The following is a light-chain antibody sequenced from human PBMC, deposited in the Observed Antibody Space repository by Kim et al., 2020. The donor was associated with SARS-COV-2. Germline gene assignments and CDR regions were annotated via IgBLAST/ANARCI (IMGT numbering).Light chain of an antibody. J-gene: IGLJ3*02. Sequence: PGRTAPITCGGNNIGSESLHWYQQRPGQAPVLLIYHDTDRPSGIPERFSASKSGNTATLTITRVEAGDEADYYCHLWDSDSDHWVFGGGTQLTVL. CDR1: NIGSES. V-gene: IGLV3-21*04. CDR2: HDT. CDR3: HLWDSDSDHWV.